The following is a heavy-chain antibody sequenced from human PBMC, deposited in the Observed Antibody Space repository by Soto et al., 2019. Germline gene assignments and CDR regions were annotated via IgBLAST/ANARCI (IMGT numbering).Heavy chain of an antibody. Sequence: QVQLVQSGAEVKKPGSSVKVSCKASGGTFSSYTISWVRQAPGQGLEWMGRIIPILGIANYAQKFQGRVTITADKSTSPAYMELSSLRSEDTAVYYCAISLPEEAAGNYYYYGMDVWGQGTTVTGSS. V-gene: IGHV1-69*02. J-gene: IGHJ6*02. CDR1: GGTFSSYT. CDR3: AISLPEEAAGNYYYYGMDV. D-gene: IGHD6-13*01. CDR2: IIPILGIA.